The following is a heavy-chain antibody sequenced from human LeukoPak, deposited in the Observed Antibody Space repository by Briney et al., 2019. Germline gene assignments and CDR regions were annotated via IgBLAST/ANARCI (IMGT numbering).Heavy chain of an antibody. CDR2: IYHSGST. CDR1: GYSISSGYD. D-gene: IGHD3-10*01. Sequence: PSETLSLTCTDSGYSISSGYDWGWIRQPPGKGLQWIGSIYHSGSTYYNPSLKSRVTISVDTSKNQFSLKLSSVTAADTAVYYCARDYYGSGSYYGIDYWGQGTLVTVSS. V-gene: IGHV4-38-2*02. CDR3: ARDYYGSGSYYGIDY. J-gene: IGHJ4*02.